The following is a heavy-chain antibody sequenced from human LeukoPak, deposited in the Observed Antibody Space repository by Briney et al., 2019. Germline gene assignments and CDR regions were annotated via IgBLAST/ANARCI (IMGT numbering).Heavy chain of an antibody. CDR3: VRQSLGV. J-gene: IGHJ4*02. Sequence: GASVKVSCKASGYTFTAYSIHWVRQAPGQGLEWMAWINPNSGATNYAQKFQGRVTMTRDTSNSTAYMELSRLRSDDTAVYYCVRQSLGVWGQGTLVTVSS. D-gene: IGHD3-16*01. V-gene: IGHV1-2*02. CDR2: INPNSGAT. CDR1: GYTFTAYS.